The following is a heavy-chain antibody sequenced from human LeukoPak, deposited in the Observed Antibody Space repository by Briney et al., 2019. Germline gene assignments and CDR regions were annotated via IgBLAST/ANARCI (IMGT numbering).Heavy chain of an antibody. CDR3: ARDPNSGSYYDY. Sequence: ASVKVSCTASGYTFTGYYMHWVRQAPGQGLEWMGWINPNSGGTNYAQKFQGWVTMTRDTSISTAYMELSRLRSDDTAVYYCARDPNSGSYYDYWGQGTLVTVSS. J-gene: IGHJ4*02. D-gene: IGHD1-26*01. CDR2: INPNSGGT. CDR1: GYTFTGYY. V-gene: IGHV1-2*04.